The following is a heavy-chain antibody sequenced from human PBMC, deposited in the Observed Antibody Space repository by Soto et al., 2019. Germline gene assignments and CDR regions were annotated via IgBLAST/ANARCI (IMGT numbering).Heavy chain of an antibody. D-gene: IGHD6-19*01. CDR1: GFTFSSYG. J-gene: IGHJ3*02. V-gene: IGHV3-33*01. CDR2: IWYDGSNK. Sequence: GGSLRLSCAASGFTFSSYGMHWVRQAPGKGLEWVAVIWYDGSNKYYADSVKGRFTISRDNSKNTLYLQMNSLRAEDTAVYYCARMSGIAVAGSHPGAFDIWGQGTMVTVSS. CDR3: ARMSGIAVAGSHPGAFDI.